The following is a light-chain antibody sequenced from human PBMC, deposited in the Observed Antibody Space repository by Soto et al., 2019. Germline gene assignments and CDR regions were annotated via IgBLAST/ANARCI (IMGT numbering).Light chain of an antibody. J-gene: IGLJ3*02. CDR3: SWYTITITWV. Sequence: QSALTQPASVSGSPGQSITISCTGTSSDVGDYIHVSWYQQQPGKAPKVMIYDVINRPSGVSNRFSGSKSGNTASLTIPGLQAEDEDDYYCSWYTITITWVFGGGTKLTVL. CDR1: SSDVGDYIH. CDR2: DVI. V-gene: IGLV2-14*01.